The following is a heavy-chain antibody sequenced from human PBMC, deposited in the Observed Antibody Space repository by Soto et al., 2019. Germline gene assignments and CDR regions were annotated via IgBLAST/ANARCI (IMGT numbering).Heavy chain of an antibody. V-gene: IGHV3-23*01. D-gene: IGHD3-22*01. CDR3: AKDLYYYDSSGYSGFDY. CDR1: GLTLSSYA. J-gene: IGHJ4*02. Sequence: PGGSLRLSCAASGLTLSSYAMSWVRQAPGKGLEWVSAISGSGGSTYYADSVKGRFTISRDNSKNTLYLQMNSLRAEDTAVYYCAKDLYYYDSSGYSGFDYWGQGTLVTVSS. CDR2: ISGSGGST.